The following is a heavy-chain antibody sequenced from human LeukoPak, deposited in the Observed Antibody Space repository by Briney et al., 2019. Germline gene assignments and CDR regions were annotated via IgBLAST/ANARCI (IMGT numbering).Heavy chain of an antibody. Sequence: GGSLRLSCTASGFTFSDYNMNWIRQAPGKGLEWVSYIGPSGDDKFYADSVKGRFTISRDNAKQSLYLQMNSLRPEDTAFYYCAKDAAIDYSDSSGYVFDYWGQGTLVTVSS. CDR1: GFTFSDYN. D-gene: IGHD3-22*01. CDR3: AKDAAIDYSDSSGYVFDY. CDR2: IGPSGDDK. J-gene: IGHJ4*02. V-gene: IGHV3-11*01.